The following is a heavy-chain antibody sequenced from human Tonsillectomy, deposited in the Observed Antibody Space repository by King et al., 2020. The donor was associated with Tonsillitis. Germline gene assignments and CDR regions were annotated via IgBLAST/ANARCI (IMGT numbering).Heavy chain of an antibody. CDR3: ATEIHCSSGSCYAFDM. D-gene: IGHD2-15*01. CDR1: GFTFSRYG. V-gene: IGHV3-33*08. CDR2: IWFDGTNE. J-gene: IGHJ3*02. Sequence: VQLVESGGGVVQPGRSLRLSCAASGFTFSRYGMHWVRQAPGKGLEWVAIIWFDGTNEYYADSLKGRFTISSDNSKNTLYLQMNSLRAEDTAVYYCATEIHCSSGSCYAFDMWGQGTMVTVSS.